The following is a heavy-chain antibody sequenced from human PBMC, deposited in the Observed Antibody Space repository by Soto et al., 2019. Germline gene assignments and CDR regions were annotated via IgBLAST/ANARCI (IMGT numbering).Heavy chain of an antibody. CDR3: AKVGNSYGAAFDY. V-gene: IGHV1-3*01. CDR1: GYTFTNYG. D-gene: IGHD5-18*01. Sequence: ASVKVSCKASGYTFTNYGIHWVRQAPGQRLEWMGWINPGNGNTKDSQKFQGRVTITRDTSATTVYMKLSSLTSEDTAVYYCAKVGNSYGAAFDYWGQGTLVTVSS. CDR2: INPGNGNT. J-gene: IGHJ4*02.